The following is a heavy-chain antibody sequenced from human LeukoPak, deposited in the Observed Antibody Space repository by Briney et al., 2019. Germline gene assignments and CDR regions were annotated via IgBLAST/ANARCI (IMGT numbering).Heavy chain of an antibody. CDR3: ARGGYVLNAFDI. D-gene: IGHD2-15*01. Sequence: GRSLRLSCAASGFTFSSYWMHWVRQAPGKGLVWVSRINSDGSSTSYADSVKGRFTISRDNAKNTLYLQMNSLRAEDTAVYYCARGGYVLNAFDIWGQGTMVTVSS. V-gene: IGHV3-74*01. CDR1: GFTFSSYW. J-gene: IGHJ3*02. CDR2: INSDGSST.